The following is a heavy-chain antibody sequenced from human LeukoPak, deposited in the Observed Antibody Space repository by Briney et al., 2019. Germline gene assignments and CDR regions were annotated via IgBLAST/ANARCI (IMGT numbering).Heavy chain of an antibody. D-gene: IGHD3-22*01. V-gene: IGHV4-39*01. Sequence: SETLSLTCTVSGGSISSSSYYWGWIRQPPGKGLEWIVSIYYSGSTYYNPSLKSRVTISVDTSKNQFSLKLSSVTAADTAVYYCARGIDTAMVPWEKDYYDSSGYHYFDYWGQGTLVTVSS. CDR1: GGSISSSSYY. CDR3: ARGIDTAMVPWEKDYYDSSGYHYFDY. CDR2: IYYSGST. J-gene: IGHJ4*02.